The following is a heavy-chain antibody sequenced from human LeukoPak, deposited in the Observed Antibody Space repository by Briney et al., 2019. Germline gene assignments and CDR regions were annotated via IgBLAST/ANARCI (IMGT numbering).Heavy chain of an antibody. D-gene: IGHD3-10*01. CDR1: GGSFSGYY. Sequence: PSETLSLTCAVYGGSFSGYYWSWIRQPPGKGLEWIGEINHSGSTNYNPSLKSRVTISVDTSKNQFSLKLSSVTAADTAVYYCASSRPKLLWFGELFDGVDVWGQGTTVTVSS. J-gene: IGHJ6*02. CDR2: INHSGST. CDR3: ASSRPKLLWFGELFDGVDV. V-gene: IGHV4-34*01.